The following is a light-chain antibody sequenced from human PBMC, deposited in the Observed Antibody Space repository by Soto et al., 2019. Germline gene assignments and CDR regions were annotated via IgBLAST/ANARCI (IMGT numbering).Light chain of an antibody. CDR2: AAS. CDR1: QTISSY. Sequence: DIQMTQSPSSLSASVGDRVTITCRASQTISSYLNWYQQKPGKAPKLLIYAASSLQSGVPSRFSCSGSGTDFTLTISSLQPEDSATHYCQQSYSTPLTFGGGTKVEIK. J-gene: IGKJ4*01. V-gene: IGKV1-39*01. CDR3: QQSYSTPLT.